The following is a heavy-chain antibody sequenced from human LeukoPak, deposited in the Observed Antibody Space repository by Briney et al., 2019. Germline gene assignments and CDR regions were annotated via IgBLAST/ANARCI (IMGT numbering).Heavy chain of an antibody. CDR2: ISSSGSTI. Sequence: PGGSLRLSCAVSGFTFSDYYMSWIRQAPGKGLEWVSYISSSGSTIYYADSVKGRFTISRDNAKNSLYLQMNSLRAEDTAVYYCARVAAAAGYVYYYYYYMDVWGKGTTVTVSS. CDR3: ARVAAAAGYVYYYYYYMDV. V-gene: IGHV3-11*04. J-gene: IGHJ6*03. D-gene: IGHD6-13*01. CDR1: GFTFSDYY.